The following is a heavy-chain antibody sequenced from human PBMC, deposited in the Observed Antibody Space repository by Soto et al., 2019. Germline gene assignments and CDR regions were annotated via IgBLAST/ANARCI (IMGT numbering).Heavy chain of an antibody. J-gene: IGHJ4*02. CDR3: ARDRVLMVYEYYFDY. V-gene: IGHV3-30-3*01. CDR2: ISYDGSNK. CDR1: GFTFSSYA. Sequence: ALRLSCAASGFTFSSYAMHWVRQAPGKGLEWVAVISYDGSNKYYADSVKGRFTISRDNSKNTLYLQMNSLRAEDTAVYYCARDRVLMVYEYYFDYWGQGTLVTVSS. D-gene: IGHD2-8*01.